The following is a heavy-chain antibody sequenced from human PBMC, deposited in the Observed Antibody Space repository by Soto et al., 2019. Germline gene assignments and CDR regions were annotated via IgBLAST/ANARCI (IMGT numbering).Heavy chain of an antibody. J-gene: IGHJ6*02. D-gene: IGHD4-4*01. V-gene: IGHV3-53*05. CDR1: GFTVSSNY. CDR2: IYSGGST. CDR3: AKGSYSLDDYYYYGMDV. Sequence: AGGSLRLSCAASGFTVSSNYMSWVRQAPGKGLEWVSVIYSGGSTYYADSVKGRFTISRDNSKNTLYLQMNSLRAEDTAVYYCAKGSYSLDDYYYYGMDVWGQGTTVTVSS.